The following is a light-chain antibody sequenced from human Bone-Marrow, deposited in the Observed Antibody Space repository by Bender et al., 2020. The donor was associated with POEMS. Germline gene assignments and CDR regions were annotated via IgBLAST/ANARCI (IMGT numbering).Light chain of an antibody. J-gene: IGLJ2*01. CDR1: NSDVGSYDL. Sequence: QSALTQTASVSGSPGRSTTISCSGTNSDVGSYDLVSWYQHHPGKAPKIILYEVSKRPSGASNRFSGSKSGNTASLTISGLQAEDEAVYYCSSFADANTFVFGGGTKLTVL. CDR2: EVS. V-gene: IGLV2-23*02. CDR3: SSFADANTFV.